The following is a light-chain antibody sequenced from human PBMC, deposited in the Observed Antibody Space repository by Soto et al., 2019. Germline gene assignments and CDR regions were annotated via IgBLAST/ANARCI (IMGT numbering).Light chain of an antibody. CDR2: AAS. J-gene: IGKJ1*01. CDR3: QQYGSSRWT. CDR1: QSVSSTY. V-gene: IGKV3-20*01. Sequence: EIVLTQSPDTLSLFPGERATLSCRASQSVSSTYLAWYQHKPGQAPRPLISAASSRATGTPDRFSGSGSGTDFTLTISRLEPDDFSVYYCQQYGSSRWTFGQGIKVEIK.